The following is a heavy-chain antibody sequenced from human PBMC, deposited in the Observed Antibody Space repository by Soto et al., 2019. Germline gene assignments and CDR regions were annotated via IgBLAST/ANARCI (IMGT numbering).Heavy chain of an antibody. CDR3: AKEMSTTYFDY. CDR1: GFTFHAYT. D-gene: IGHD1-1*01. Sequence: GGSLRLSCAASGFTFHAYTMHWVRHAPGKGLEWVSFINWNGETKKYADSVRGRFTVSRDNSRNSLYLQMNSLTTEDTAFYYCAKEMSTTYFDYWGQGALVTVSS. CDR2: INWNGETK. V-gene: IGHV3-43*01. J-gene: IGHJ4*02.